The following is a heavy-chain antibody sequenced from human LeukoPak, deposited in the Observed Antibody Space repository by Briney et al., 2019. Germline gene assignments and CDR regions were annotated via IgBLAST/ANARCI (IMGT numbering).Heavy chain of an antibody. CDR3: ARVVRVGGTDY. CDR1: GGSISSYY. J-gene: IGHJ4*02. V-gene: IGHV4-38-2*02. D-gene: IGHD6-19*01. CDR2: IYHSGST. Sequence: SETLSLTCTVSGGSISSYYWGWIRQTPGKGLEWIGTIYHSGSTYYNPSLKSRVTISIDTSKNQFSLKLSSVTAADTAVYYCARVVRVGGTDYWGQGALVTV.